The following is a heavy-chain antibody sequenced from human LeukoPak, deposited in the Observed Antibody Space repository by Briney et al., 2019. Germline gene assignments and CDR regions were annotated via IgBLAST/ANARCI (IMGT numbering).Heavy chain of an antibody. CDR3: AKGCSGVNDY. CDR2: ISSSGSTI. Sequence: PGGSLRLSCAASGFTFSSYEMNWVRQAPGKGLEWVSYISSSGSTIYYADSVKGRFTISRDNSKNTLYLQMNSLRAEDTAVYYCAKGCSGVNDYWGQGTLVTVSS. J-gene: IGHJ4*02. CDR1: GFTFSSYE. V-gene: IGHV3-48*03. D-gene: IGHD3-10*02.